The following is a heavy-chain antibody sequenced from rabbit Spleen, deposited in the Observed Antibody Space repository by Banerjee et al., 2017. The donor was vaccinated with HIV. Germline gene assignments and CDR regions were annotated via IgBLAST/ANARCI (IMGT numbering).Heavy chain of an antibody. CDR3: ARSRYYDFDYSGYTYAIPNNL. V-gene: IGHV1S40*01. D-gene: IGHD6-1*01. CDR1: GSDISSYD. CDR2: IWGGSSGRT. J-gene: IGHJ4*01. Sequence: QSLEESGGDLVKPGASLTLTCTASGSDISSYDIAWVRQAPGKGLEWIACIWGGSSGRTYYASWAKSRFTISKTSSTTVTLKMTSLTAADTATYFCARSRYYDFDYSGYTYAIPNNLWGPGTLVTVS.